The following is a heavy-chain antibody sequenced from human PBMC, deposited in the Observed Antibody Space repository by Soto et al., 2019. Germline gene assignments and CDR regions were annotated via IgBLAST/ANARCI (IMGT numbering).Heavy chain of an antibody. V-gene: IGHV1-18*01. CDR2: ISAYNGNT. J-gene: IGHJ4*01. CDR1: GYTITSSG. Sequence: VKACWKASGYTITSSGMKWLRQSPGQELEWMGWISAYNGNTNYAQKLQGRVTMTTXTXXSXXXMKLXXLRXDDTAVYCCTRARTTTYYYDTSGYGAGNCWGQ. D-gene: IGHD3-22*01. CDR3: TRARTTTYYYDTSGYGAGNC.